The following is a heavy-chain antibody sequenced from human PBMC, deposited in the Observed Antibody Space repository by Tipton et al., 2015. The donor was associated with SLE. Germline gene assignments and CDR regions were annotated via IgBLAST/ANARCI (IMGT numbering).Heavy chain of an antibody. Sequence: TLSLTCTVSGGSISSSSYYWAWIRQPPGKGLEWIGSIYYSGSTYYNPSLESRVTISVDTSKNQFSLKLSSVTAADTAVFYCAHANWGTNFDYWGQGTLVTVPS. V-gene: IGHV4-39*07. CDR1: GGSISSSSYY. D-gene: IGHD7-27*01. CDR2: IYYSGST. CDR3: AHANWGTNFDY. J-gene: IGHJ4*02.